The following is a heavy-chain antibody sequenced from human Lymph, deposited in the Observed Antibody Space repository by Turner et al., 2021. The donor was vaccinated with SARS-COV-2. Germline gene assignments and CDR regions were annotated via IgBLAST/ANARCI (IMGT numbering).Heavy chain of an antibody. D-gene: IGHD6-13*01. Sequence: QVQLVQSGAEVKKPGSSVKVSCKAAGGTFSSSAISWVRQAPGQGLEWMGGISPLLAIANYAQKFQGRVTITADKSTSTAYMELSSLRSEDPAVYFCARIAAPGMGGGVHYYYYAMDVWGQGTTVTVSS. CDR1: GGTFSSSA. CDR3: ARIAAPGMGGGVHYYYYAMDV. CDR2: ISPLLAIA. J-gene: IGHJ6*02. V-gene: IGHV1-69*10.